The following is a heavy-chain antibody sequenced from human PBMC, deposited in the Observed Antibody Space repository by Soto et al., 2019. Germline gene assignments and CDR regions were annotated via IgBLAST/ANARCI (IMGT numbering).Heavy chain of an antibody. CDR1: VGSISIYY. Sequence: PAETLCLTCTVSVGSISIYYWSWIRQPAGKGLDWIGRIYASGSTNYNPSLKSRVTMSVDTSKNQFPLKLSSVTAADTAVYYCARSPPKASDAFDTWGQGTMVTVSS. V-gene: IGHV4-4*07. CDR2: IYASGST. CDR3: ARSPPKASDAFDT. J-gene: IGHJ3*02.